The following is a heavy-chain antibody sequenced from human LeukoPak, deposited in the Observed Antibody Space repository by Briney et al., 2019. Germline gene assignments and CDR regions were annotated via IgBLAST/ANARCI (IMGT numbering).Heavy chain of an antibody. D-gene: IGHD1-26*01. CDR2: IYYSGST. J-gene: IGHJ4*02. CDR3: AIRTLGATPDY. Sequence: SETLSLTCTVSGGSISTSNYYWGWIRQPPGKGLEWIGNIYYSGSTFYNPSLKSRVTISVDTSKTHFSLKLSSVTAADTAVYYCAIRTLGATPDYWGQGTLVTVSS. V-gene: IGHV4-39*07. CDR1: GGSISTSNYY.